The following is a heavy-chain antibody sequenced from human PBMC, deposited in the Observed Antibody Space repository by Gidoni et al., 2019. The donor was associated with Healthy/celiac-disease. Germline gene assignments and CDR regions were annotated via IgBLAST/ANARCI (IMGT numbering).Heavy chain of an antibody. J-gene: IGHJ4*02. Sequence: EVQLVESGGGLVQPGGSLRLSCAASGFTFSTAWMSWVRQAPGKGLGWVGRIKSKTDGGTTDYAAPVKGRLTISRDDSKNTLYLQMNSLKTEDTAVYYCTTEVGAYYDFWSGYRFDYWGQGTLVTVSS. D-gene: IGHD3-3*01. CDR2: IKSKTDGGTT. CDR1: GFTFSTAW. CDR3: TTEVGAYYDFWSGYRFDY. V-gene: IGHV3-15*01.